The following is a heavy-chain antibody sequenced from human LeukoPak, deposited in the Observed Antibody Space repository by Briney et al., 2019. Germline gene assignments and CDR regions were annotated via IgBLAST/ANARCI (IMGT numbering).Heavy chain of an antibody. CDR3: ARGGYSNYDVYY. J-gene: IGHJ4*02. D-gene: IGHD4-11*01. V-gene: IGHV3-53*01. CDR1: GFTVSSNY. Sequence: GGSLRLSCAASGFTVSSNYMSWVRQAPGKGLEWVSVSYSGGSTYYADSVKGRFTISRDNSKNTLYLQMNSLRAEATAVYYCARGGYSNYDVYYWGRGTLVTVSS. CDR2: SYSGGST.